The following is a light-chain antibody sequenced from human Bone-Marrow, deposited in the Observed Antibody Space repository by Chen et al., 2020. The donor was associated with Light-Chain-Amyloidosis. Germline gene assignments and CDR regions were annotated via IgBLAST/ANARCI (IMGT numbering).Light chain of an antibody. Sequence: SYVLTQPSSVSVAPGQTATIACGGNNIGSTSVPWYEQTPGQAPLLVVYDDRDRPSGIPARLSGSNSGNTATLTISRVEAGDAADYYCQVWDRSSDRPVFGGGTKLTVL. CDR3: QVWDRSSDRPV. CDR1: NIGSTS. CDR2: DDR. V-gene: IGLV3-21*02. J-gene: IGLJ3*02.